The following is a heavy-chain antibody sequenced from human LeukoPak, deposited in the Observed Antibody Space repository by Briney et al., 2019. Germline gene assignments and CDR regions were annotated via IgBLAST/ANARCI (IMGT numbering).Heavy chain of an antibody. CDR2: ISYDGSNK. Sequence: GGSLRLSCAASGFTFSNYGMHWVRQAPGKGLEWVAVISYDGSNKYYADSVKGRFTISRDNSKNTLYLQMNSLRAEDTAVYYCARLLTDNAIGYCSGGSCYWGNYFDYWGQGTLVTVSS. D-gene: IGHD2-15*01. V-gene: IGHV3-30*03. CDR3: ARLLTDNAIGYCSGGSCYWGNYFDY. J-gene: IGHJ4*02. CDR1: GFTFSNYG.